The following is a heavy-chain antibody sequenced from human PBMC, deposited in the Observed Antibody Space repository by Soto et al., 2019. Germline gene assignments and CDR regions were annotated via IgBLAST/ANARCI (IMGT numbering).Heavy chain of an antibody. CDR3: ARGYYNYVWGSYRPWYFDL. D-gene: IGHD3-16*02. Sequence: ASVKVSCKASGCTFTSYAMHWVRQAPGQRLEWMGWINAGNGNTKYSQKFQGRVTITRDTSASTAYMELSSLRSEDTAVYYCARGYYNYVWGSYRPWYFDLWGRGTLVTVSS. J-gene: IGHJ2*01. CDR2: INAGNGNT. V-gene: IGHV1-3*01. CDR1: GCTFTSYA.